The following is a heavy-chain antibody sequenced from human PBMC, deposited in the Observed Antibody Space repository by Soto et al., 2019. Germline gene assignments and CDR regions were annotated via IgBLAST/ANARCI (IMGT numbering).Heavy chain of an antibody. J-gene: IGHJ4*02. V-gene: IGHV3-73*02. CDR1: GFTFSGSS. Sequence: EVQLVESGGGLVQSGGSLKLSCAASGFTFSGSSMHWVRQASGKGLEWVGRIRSKVNRYATAYAVSVEGRFIISRDDSKNTTYLQMNSLKTEDTAVYYCTRRGTGRWESGIGYWGQGTLVTVSS. CDR2: IRSKVNRYAT. CDR3: TRRGTGRWESGIGY. D-gene: IGHD1-26*01.